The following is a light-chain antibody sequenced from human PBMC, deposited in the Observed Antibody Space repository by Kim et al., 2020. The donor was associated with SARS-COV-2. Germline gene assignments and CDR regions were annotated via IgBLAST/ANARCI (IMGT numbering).Light chain of an antibody. CDR3: QQYNNWPPWT. CDR1: QSVSSN. V-gene: IGKV3-15*01. CDR2: GAS. Sequence: SPGESATPSCLASQSVSSNLAWYPQKPGQAPRLLIYGASTRATGIPARFSGSGSGTEFTLTISSLQSEDFAVYYCQQYNNWPPWTFGQGTKVDIK. J-gene: IGKJ1*01.